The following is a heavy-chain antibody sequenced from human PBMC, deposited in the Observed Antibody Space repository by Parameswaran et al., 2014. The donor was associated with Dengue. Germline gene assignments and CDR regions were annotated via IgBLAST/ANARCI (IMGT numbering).Heavy chain of an antibody. V-gene: IGHV3-30*02. D-gene: IGHD3-10*01. CDR3: VRRDYMDV. Sequence: LKISCAASGFTFSSYGMHWVRQAPGKGLEWMAFIRYDGSNKYYADSVMGRFTISRDNSKNTLYLQMNSLRAEDTAVYYCVRRDYMDVWGKGTTVTVSS. CDR1: GFTFSSYG. CDR2: IRYDGSNK. J-gene: IGHJ6*03.